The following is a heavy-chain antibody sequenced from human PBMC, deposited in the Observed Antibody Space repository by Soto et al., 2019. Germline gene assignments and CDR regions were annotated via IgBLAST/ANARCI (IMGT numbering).Heavy chain of an antibody. J-gene: IGHJ3*01. CDR1: GFTFSSYA. CDR3: AKLHGGSSEDAFDV. D-gene: IGHD6-6*01. CDR2: ISGSGGVT. Sequence: GGSLRLSCAASGFTFSSYAMSWVRQGPGKGLEWVTLISGSGGVTDYADSVKGRFTVSRDNSKNTMYLELNSLTAEDTAIYYCAKLHGGSSEDAFDVWGQGTVVTVSS. V-gene: IGHV3-23*01.